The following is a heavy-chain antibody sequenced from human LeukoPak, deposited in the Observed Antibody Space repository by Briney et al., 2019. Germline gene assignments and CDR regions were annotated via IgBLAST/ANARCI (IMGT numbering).Heavy chain of an antibody. D-gene: IGHD5-18*01. CDR1: GYSISSGYY. CDR3: ARVDTAMVGVDY. J-gene: IGHJ4*02. CDR2: IYHSGST. V-gene: IGHV4-38-2*02. Sequence: PSETLSLTCTVSGYSISSGYYWGWIRQPPGKGLEWIGSIYHSGSTYYNPSLKSRVTISVDTSKNQFSLKLSSVTAADTAVYYCARVDTAMVGVDYWGQGTLVTVSS.